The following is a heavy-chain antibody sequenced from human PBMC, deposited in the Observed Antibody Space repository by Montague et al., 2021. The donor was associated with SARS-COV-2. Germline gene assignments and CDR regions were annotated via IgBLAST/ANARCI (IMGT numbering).Heavy chain of an antibody. CDR1: GASISSSHL. Sequence: SETLSLTCAVSGASISSSHLFSCVRRPPAERLVWFIDIYYSETLTYNLSPLRRVTIPVDRTKNQFSLKLSSVTAADTAVYYCARGPDSSGYYNDFDYWGQGALVTVSS. V-gene: IGHV4-4*02. J-gene: IGHJ4*02. CDR2: IYYSETL. CDR3: ARGPDSSGYYNDFDY. D-gene: IGHD3-22*01.